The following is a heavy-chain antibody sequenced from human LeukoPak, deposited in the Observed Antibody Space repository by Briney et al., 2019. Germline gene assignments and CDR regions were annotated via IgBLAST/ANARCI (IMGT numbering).Heavy chain of an antibody. V-gene: IGHV3-7*05. CDR1: GFTLSIYW. CDR2: IKHDGSEK. CDR3: TRDSQGSGMYSVVY. Sequence: GGSLRLSCAASGFTLSIYWMSWVRQAPGKGLEWVANIKHDGSEKYYVDSVKGRFTISRDNAKNSLFLQMDSLRAEDTAVYYCTRDSQGSGMYSVVYWGQGTLVTVSS. D-gene: IGHD3-10*01. J-gene: IGHJ4*02.